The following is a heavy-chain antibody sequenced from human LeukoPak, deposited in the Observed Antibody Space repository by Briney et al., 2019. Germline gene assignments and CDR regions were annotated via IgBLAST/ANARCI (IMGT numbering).Heavy chain of an antibody. CDR3: AREWYYYDSSGYPQRDAFDI. CDR1: GYTFTGYY. Sequence: PSVQVSFKASGYTFTGYYMHWVRQAPGQGLEWMGWINPNSGGTNYAQKFQGRVTMTRDTSISTAYMELSRLRSDDTAVYYCAREWYYYDSSGYPQRDAFDIWGQGTMVTVSS. D-gene: IGHD3-22*01. J-gene: IGHJ3*02. V-gene: IGHV1-2*02. CDR2: INPNSGGT.